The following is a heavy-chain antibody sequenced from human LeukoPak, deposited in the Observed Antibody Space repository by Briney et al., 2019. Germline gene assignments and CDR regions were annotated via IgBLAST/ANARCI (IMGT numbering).Heavy chain of an antibody. D-gene: IGHD1-26*01. CDR1: GGSISSGGYY. CDR3: ARTGIVMWDLDDY. V-gene: IGHV4-30-2*01. J-gene: IGHJ4*02. CDR2: IYHSGST. Sequence: SETLSLTCTVSGGSISSGGYYWSWIRQPPGKGLEWIGYIYHSGSTYYNPSLKSRVTISVDRSKNQFSLKLSSVTAADTAVYYCARTGIVMWDLDDYWGQGTLVTVSS.